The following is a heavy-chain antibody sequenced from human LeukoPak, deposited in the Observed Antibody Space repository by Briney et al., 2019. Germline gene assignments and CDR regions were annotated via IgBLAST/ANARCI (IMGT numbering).Heavy chain of an antibody. CDR2: ISWNSGNI. J-gene: IGHJ4*02. CDR3: ANSKVYCSGGSCYSHFDY. D-gene: IGHD2-15*01. Sequence: GGSLRLSCAASGFTFDDYAMHWVRRAPGKGLEWVSGISWNSGNIGYADSVKGRFTISRDNAKNSLYLQMNSLRAEDTALYYCANSKVYCSGGSCYSHFDYWGQGTLVTVSS. V-gene: IGHV3-9*01. CDR1: GFTFDDYA.